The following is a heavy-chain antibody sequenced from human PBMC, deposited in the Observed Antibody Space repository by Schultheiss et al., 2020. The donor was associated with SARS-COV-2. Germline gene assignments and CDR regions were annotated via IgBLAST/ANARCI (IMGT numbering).Heavy chain of an antibody. Sequence: SETLSLTCSVSGGSLSRSSDYWGWIRQPPGKGLEWIGEIYHSGSTYYNPSLKSRVTISVDTSKNQFSLKLSSVTAADTAVYYCARGPTSGAHYDYWGQGTLVTVSS. J-gene: IGHJ4*02. CDR1: GGSLSRSSDY. CDR2: IYHSGST. D-gene: IGHD6-19*01. V-gene: IGHV4-39*07. CDR3: ARGPTSGAHYDY.